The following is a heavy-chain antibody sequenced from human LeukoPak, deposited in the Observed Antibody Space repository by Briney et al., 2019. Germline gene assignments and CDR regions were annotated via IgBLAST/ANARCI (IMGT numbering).Heavy chain of an antibody. J-gene: IGHJ4*02. CDR1: GFPFSSYD. V-gene: IGHV3-48*03. Sequence: GGSLRLSCATSGFPFSSYDMNWVRQAPGKGLEWVSYIHSSGGTIYYADSVKGRFTISRDSAKNSVYLRMNSLRAEDTALYYCARKLTGTTYFDCWGQGILVTVSS. D-gene: IGHD1-1*01. CDR2: IHSSGGTI. CDR3: ARKLTGTTYFDC.